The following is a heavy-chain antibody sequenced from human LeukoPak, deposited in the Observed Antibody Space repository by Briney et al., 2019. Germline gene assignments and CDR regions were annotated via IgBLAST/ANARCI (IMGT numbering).Heavy chain of an antibody. Sequence: QPGGSLRLSCAASGFTFSSYWMSWVRQAPGKGLEWVANIKQDGSEKYYVDSVKGRFTISRVNAKNSLYLQMNSLRAEDTAVYYCARVDDYAPLSAKYGMDVWGQGTTVTVSS. CDR2: IKQDGSEK. CDR1: GFTFSSYW. D-gene: IGHD4-17*01. V-gene: IGHV3-7*01. J-gene: IGHJ6*02. CDR3: ARVDDYAPLSAKYGMDV.